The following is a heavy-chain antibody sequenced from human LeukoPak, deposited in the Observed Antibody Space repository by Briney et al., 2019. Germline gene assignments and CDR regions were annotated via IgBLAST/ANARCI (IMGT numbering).Heavy chain of an antibody. J-gene: IGHJ4*02. CDR1: GFTFDDYA. CDR3: GKDLSWGSTDY. Sequence: GRSLRLSCAASGFTFDDYAMHWVRQAPGKGLEWVSGISWNSGSIGYADSVKGRFTISRDNAKNSLYLQMNSLTVEDTAMYYCGKDLSWGSTDYWGQGTLVTVSS. CDR2: ISWNSGSI. D-gene: IGHD6-13*01. V-gene: IGHV3-9*01.